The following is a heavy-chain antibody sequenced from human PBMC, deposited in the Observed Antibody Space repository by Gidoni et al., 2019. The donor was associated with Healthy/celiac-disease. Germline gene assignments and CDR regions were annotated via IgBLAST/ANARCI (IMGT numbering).Heavy chain of an antibody. Sequence: VQLVLSGAEVKKPGASVTVSCKAPGHTVTGCYMHWVRQAPGQVLEWMGWTSPNSGGPNYAQTFQGRVTMTRDTSISTAYMELSRLRSDDTAVYYCARAPQGAYYGSGCLGYWGQGTLVTVSS. CDR2: TSPNSGGP. CDR3: ARAPQGAYYGSGCLGY. CDR1: GHTVTGCY. J-gene: IGHJ4*02. D-gene: IGHD3-10*01. V-gene: IGHV1-2*02.